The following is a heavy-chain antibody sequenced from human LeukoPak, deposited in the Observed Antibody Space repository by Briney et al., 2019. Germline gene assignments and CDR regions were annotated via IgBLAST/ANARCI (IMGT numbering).Heavy chain of an antibody. Sequence: GGSLRLSCAASGFTFSSYAMSWVRQAPGKGLEWVSAISGSGSSTYYADSVKGRFTISRDNSKNTLYLQMNSLRAEDTAVYYCAKEYYYYDSSGYTGTFDPWGQGTLVTVSS. J-gene: IGHJ5*02. V-gene: IGHV3-23*01. CDR2: ISGSGSST. CDR3: AKEYYYYDSSGYTGTFDP. CDR1: GFTFSSYA. D-gene: IGHD3-22*01.